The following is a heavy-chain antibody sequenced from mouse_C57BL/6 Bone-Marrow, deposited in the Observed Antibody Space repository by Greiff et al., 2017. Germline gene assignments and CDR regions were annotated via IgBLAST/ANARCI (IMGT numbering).Heavy chain of an antibody. D-gene: IGHD4-1*01. CDR3: ARPCNGDVYFDY. CDR1: GFTFSSYG. Sequence: EVQLVESGGDLVKPGGSLKLSCAASGFTFSSYGMSWVRQTPDKRLEWVATISSGGSYTSYTDSVKGRVTISRDNAKNTLYLQMISLKSEDTAMYYCARPCNGDVYFDYWGQGTTLTVSS. CDR2: ISSGGSYT. J-gene: IGHJ2*01. V-gene: IGHV5-6*01.